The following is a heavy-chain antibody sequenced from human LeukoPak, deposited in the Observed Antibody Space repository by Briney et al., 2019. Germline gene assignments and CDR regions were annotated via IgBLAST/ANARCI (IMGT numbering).Heavy chain of an antibody. V-gene: IGHV4-38-2*02. CDR3: ASILGYCSGGSCYPGGPDY. CDR1: GYSISSGYY. J-gene: IGHJ4*02. Sequence: SETLSLTCTVSGYSISSGYYWGWIRQPPGKGLEWIGEINHSGSTNYNPSLKSRVTISVDTSKNQFSLKLSSVTAADTAVYYCASILGYCSGGSCYPGGPDYWGQGTLVTVSS. CDR2: INHSGST. D-gene: IGHD2-15*01.